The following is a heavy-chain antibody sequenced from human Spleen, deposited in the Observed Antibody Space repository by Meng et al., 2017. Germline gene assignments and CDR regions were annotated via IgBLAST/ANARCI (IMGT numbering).Heavy chain of an antibody. CDR3: ARVWDNFGDYGGFDY. CDR2: IYHSGSA. Sequence: QVQLRQWGAGMLQPSETLSLTCLVSGWSFSEYSWSWIRQTPGEGMECIGDIYHSGSANYNPSLKSRVTISVDKSKNQFSLKLSSVTAADTAVYYCARVWDNFGDYGGFDYWGQGTLVTVSS. J-gene: IGHJ4*02. V-gene: IGHV4-34*01. CDR1: GWSFSEYS. D-gene: IGHD4-17*01.